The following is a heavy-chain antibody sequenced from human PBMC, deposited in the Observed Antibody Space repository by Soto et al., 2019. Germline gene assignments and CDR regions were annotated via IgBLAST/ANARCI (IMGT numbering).Heavy chain of an antibody. V-gene: IGHV3-21*01. D-gene: IGHD2-2*01. CDR2: ITETSLYI. CDR1: GFTFSSYA. CDR3: ARAACSSYRFYLRSAHMDV. J-gene: IGHJ6*03. Sequence: EVPLVESGGGLVKPGGSLRLSCAASGFTFSSYAMSWVRQAPGKGLEWVSSITETSLYIYYAGSVKGRFTISRANARNSLYLELNSLRAEDTAVYYCARAACSSYRFYLRSAHMDVWGEGTTVTV.